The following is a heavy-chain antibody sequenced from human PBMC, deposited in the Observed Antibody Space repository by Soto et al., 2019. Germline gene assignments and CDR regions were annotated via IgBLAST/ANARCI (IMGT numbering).Heavy chain of an antibody. Sequence: QVQLVQSGAEVKKPGATVKVSCKASGYNVTSFGINWVRQAPGQGLEWMGCISEYGDSNYSEKLQDRVSLTTDTYTNTAYMELRSLGSDDTGVYYCARGGGAYDVWGQGTKITVSS. J-gene: IGHJ3*01. CDR2: ISEYGDS. V-gene: IGHV1-18*01. CDR1: GYNVTSFG. CDR3: ARGGGAYDV.